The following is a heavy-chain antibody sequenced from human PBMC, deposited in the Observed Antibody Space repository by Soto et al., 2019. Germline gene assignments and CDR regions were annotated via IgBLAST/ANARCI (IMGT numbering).Heavy chain of an antibody. CDR1: RFTFSLSA. CDR2: LSGGGSTT. J-gene: IGHJ4*02. Sequence: EVQLLESGGGFVQPGESLRLSCAASRFTFSLSAMSWVRQAPGRGLDWVSSLSGGGSTTDYADSVKGRFTISRDNSKNTVHLQMNSLRAEDTAVYYCAKGPEYDILTGCDYWGQGALVTVSS. D-gene: IGHD3-9*01. CDR3: AKGPEYDILTGCDY. V-gene: IGHV3-23*01.